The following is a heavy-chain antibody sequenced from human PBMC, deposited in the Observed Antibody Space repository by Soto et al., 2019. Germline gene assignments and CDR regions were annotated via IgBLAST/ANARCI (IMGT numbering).Heavy chain of an antibody. V-gene: IGHV3-53*01. Sequence: VQLVESGGGLIQPGGSLRLSCVASGFNVSRNHMNWVRQAPGKGLEWVSLIDGGGSTFYTDSVKGRFTISRDNSKNTVYFQMNSLRGEDTAVYFCTRGGSLGSGTYSDYWGQGTLVTVSS. D-gene: IGHD3-10*01. CDR3: TRGGSLGSGTYSDY. CDR1: GFNVSRNH. J-gene: IGHJ4*02. CDR2: IDGGGST.